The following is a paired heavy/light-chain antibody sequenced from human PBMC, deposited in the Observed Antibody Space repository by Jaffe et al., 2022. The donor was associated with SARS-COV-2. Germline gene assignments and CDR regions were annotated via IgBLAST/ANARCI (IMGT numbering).Light chain of an antibody. V-gene: IGKV3-11*01. J-gene: IGKJ4*01. CDR3: QQRSNWALT. CDR2: DAS. CDR1: QSVSSY. Sequence: EIVLTQSPATLSLSPGERATLSCRASQSVSSYLAWYQQKPGQAPRLLIYDASNRATGIPARFSGSGSGTDFTLTISSLEPEDFAVYYCQQRSNWALTFGGGTKVEIK.
Heavy chain of an antibody. CDR2: ISSSSSYT. V-gene: IGHV3-11*06. J-gene: IGHJ6*02. CDR3: ARLEGYGMDV. Sequence: QVQLVESGGGLVKPGGSLRLSCAASGFTFSDYYMSWIRQAPGKGLEWVSYISSSSSYTNYADSVKGRFTISRDNAKNSLYLQMNSLRAEDTAVYYCARLEGYGMDVWGQGTTVTVSS. CDR1: GFTFSDYY. D-gene: IGHD3-3*01.